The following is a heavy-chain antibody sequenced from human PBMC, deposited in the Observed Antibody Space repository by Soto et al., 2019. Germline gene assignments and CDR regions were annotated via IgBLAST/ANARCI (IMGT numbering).Heavy chain of an antibody. V-gene: IGHV4-31*03. CDR3: ATFARWEVPFEY. J-gene: IGHJ4*02. D-gene: IGHD1-26*01. Sequence: PSETLSLTCTVSGGSISSGGYYWNWIRQLPGKGLEWIGYIYYSGSTYYNPSLQSRITISVDTSKNQFSLKVTSVTAADTAVYYCATFARWEVPFEYWGQRTQVTVSS. CDR2: IYYSGST. CDR1: GGSISSGGYY.